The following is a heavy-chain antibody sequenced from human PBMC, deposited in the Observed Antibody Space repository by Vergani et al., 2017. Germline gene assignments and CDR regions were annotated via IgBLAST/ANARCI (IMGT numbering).Heavy chain of an antibody. CDR2: INHSGST. V-gene: IGHV4-34*01. CDR3: ARSRGYSKTFDY. Sequence: QVQLQQWGAGLLKPSETLSLTCAVYGGSFSGYYWSWIRQPPGKGLEWIGEINHSGSTNYNPSLKSRVTISVDTSKNQFSLKLRSVTAADTAVYYCARSRGYSKTFDYWGQGTLVTVSS. CDR1: GGSFSGYY. D-gene: IGHD4-11*01. J-gene: IGHJ4*02.